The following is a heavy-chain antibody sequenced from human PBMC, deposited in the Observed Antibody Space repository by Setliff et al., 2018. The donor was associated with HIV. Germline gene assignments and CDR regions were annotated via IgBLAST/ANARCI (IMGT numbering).Heavy chain of an antibody. CDR1: GGSFSDFY. CDR2: ITHRGST. J-gene: IGHJ6*03. Sequence: PSETLSLTCVVYGGSFSDFYWVWVRQPPSKGLEWIREITHRGSTTYNPTLQSRVAISVDTSRRQFTLKLGSVTAADTAVYYCARGQHVFPAPHYMDVWDKGTTVTSP. CDR3: ARGQHVFPAPHYMDV. D-gene: IGHD2-2*01. V-gene: IGHV4-34*01.